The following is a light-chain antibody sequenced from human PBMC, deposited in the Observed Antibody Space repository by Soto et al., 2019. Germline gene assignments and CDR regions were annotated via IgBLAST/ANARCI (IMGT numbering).Light chain of an antibody. CDR1: QGIRND. V-gene: IGKV1-6*01. J-gene: IGKJ2*01. CDR2: AAS. CDR3: LQDYNYPYT. Sequence: AIQMTQSPSSXSASVGDRVTITCRASQGIRNDLGWYQQKPGKAPKLLIYAASSLQSGVPSRFSGSGSGTDFTLTIRSLKPEDFATYYCLQDYNYPYTFGQGTKVDI.